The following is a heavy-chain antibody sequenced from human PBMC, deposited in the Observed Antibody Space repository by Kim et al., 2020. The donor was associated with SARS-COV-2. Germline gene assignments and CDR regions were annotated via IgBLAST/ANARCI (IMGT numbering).Heavy chain of an antibody. Sequence: ASVKVSCKASGYTFTSYGISWVRQAPGQGLEWMGWISAYNGNTNYAQKLQGRVTMTTDTSTSTAYMELRSLRSDDTAVYYCARASGYLSMATTWDWYFELWGRGTLVTVSP. CDR1: GYTFTSYG. D-gene: IGHD5-12*01. V-gene: IGHV1-18*01. CDR2: ISAYNGNT. CDR3: ARASGYLSMATTWDWYFEL. J-gene: IGHJ2*01.